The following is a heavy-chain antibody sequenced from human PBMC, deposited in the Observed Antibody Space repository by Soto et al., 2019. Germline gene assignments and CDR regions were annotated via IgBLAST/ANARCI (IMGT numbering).Heavy chain of an antibody. V-gene: IGHV3-11*01. CDR3: VRERAGTPNFPQNALDI. Sequence: QVDLLESGGDLVKPGGSLRLSCKAYGFDFRDYSMAWIRQAPGKGLEWVSHIARFGTSTYYADSVQGRFTISRDDARNSLFLQMYNVRAEDTAVYYCVRERAGTPNFPQNALDIWGRGTRVTVSS. CDR1: GFDFRDYS. CDR2: IARFGTST. D-gene: IGHD6-19*01. J-gene: IGHJ3*02.